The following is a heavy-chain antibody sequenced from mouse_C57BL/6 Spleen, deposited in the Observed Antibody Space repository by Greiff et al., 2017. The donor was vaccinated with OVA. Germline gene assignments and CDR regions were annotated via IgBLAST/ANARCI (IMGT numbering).Heavy chain of an antibody. CDR2: INPNNGGT. CDR3: ARRGYYGSSPYWYFDV. Sequence: EVQLVESGPELVKPGASVKISCKASGYTFTDYYMNWVKQSHGKSLEWIGDINPNNGGTSYNQKFKGKATLTVDKSSSTAYMELRSLTSEDSAVYYCARRGYYGSSPYWYFDVWGTGTTVTVSS. CDR1: GYTFTDYY. D-gene: IGHD1-1*01. J-gene: IGHJ1*03. V-gene: IGHV1-26*01.